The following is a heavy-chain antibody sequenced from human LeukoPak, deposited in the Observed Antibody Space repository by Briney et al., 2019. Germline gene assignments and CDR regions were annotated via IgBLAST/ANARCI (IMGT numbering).Heavy chain of an antibody. CDR2: ISPSSDAI. Sequence: GGSLRLSCAASGFTFSGYSMNWVRQAPGRGLEWVSYISPSSDAIHYADSVRGRFTISRDNAKNSLFLQMNSLRDGDTAVYYCARGGIRFIDYWGQGTLVTVSS. CDR3: ARGGIRFIDY. D-gene: IGHD3-10*01. CDR1: GFTFSGYS. V-gene: IGHV3-48*02. J-gene: IGHJ4*02.